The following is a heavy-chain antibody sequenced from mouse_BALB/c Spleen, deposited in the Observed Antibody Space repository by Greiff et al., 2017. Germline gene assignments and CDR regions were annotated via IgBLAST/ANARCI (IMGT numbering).Heavy chain of an antibody. J-gene: IGHJ4*01. CDR2: IYPYNGGT. CDR3: ARGDYYGSSYGAMDY. Sequence: EVQRVESGPELVKPGASVKISCKASGYTFTDYNMHWVKQSHGKSLEWIGYIYPYNGGTGYNQKFKSKATLTVDNSSSTAYMELRSLTSEDSAVYYCARGDYYGSSYGAMDYWGQGTSVTVSS. V-gene: IGHV1S29*02. CDR1: GYTFTDYN. D-gene: IGHD1-1*01.